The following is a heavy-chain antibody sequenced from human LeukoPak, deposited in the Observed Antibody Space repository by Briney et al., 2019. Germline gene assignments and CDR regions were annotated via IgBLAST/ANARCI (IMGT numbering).Heavy chain of an antibody. V-gene: IGHV3-30*02. CDR1: GFTFTSYG. D-gene: IGHD6-19*01. Sequence: GGSLRLSCAASGFTFTSYGMHWVRQAPGKGLEWVALMRYDGGNEYYTDSVKGRFTISRDNSKNTLYRQMNSLRAEDTAVYYCAKGSSGWSIDYWGQGTLVTVSS. CDR3: AKGSSGWSIDY. J-gene: IGHJ4*02. CDR2: MRYDGGNE.